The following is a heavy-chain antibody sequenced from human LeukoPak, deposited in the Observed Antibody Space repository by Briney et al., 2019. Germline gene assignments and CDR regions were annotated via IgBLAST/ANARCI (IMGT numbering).Heavy chain of an antibody. CDR2: IYPGDSDT. J-gene: IGHJ3*02. V-gene: IGHV5-51*01. D-gene: IGHD6-19*01. CDR3: ARQLYSSGWFAFDI. Sequence: GESLKISCKGSGYSFAGYSIGWVRRVPGKGLEWMGIIYPGDSDTRYSPSFQGQVTISADKSISTAYLQWSSLKASDTAMYYCARQLYSSGWFAFDIWGQGTMVTVSS. CDR1: GYSFAGYS.